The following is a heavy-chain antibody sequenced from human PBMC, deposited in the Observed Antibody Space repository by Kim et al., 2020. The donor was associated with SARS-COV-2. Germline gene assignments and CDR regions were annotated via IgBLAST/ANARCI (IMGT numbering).Heavy chain of an antibody. Sequence: ASVKVSCKASGYTFTSYAFHWVRQAPGQRLEWMGWIDADNGNTKYSQKFQGRVTISRDTSASTSYMELNNLRSEDMAVYYCARNEDYWGQGTLVTVSS. CDR3: ARNEDY. CDR1: GYTFTSYA. CDR2: IDADNGNT. V-gene: IGHV1-3*01. J-gene: IGHJ4*02.